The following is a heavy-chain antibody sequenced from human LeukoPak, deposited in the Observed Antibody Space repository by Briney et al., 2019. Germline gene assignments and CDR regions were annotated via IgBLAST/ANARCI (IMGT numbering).Heavy chain of an antibody. V-gene: IGHV1-69*13. Sequence: GASVKVSCKASGGTFSSYAISWVRQAPGQGLEWMGGIIPIFGTANYAQKFQGRVTITADESTSTAYMELSSLRSEDTAVYYCARGIVGAYEDDAFDTWGQGTMVTVSS. CDR2: IIPIFGTA. D-gene: IGHD1-26*01. CDR3: ARGIVGAYEDDAFDT. CDR1: GGTFSSYA. J-gene: IGHJ3*02.